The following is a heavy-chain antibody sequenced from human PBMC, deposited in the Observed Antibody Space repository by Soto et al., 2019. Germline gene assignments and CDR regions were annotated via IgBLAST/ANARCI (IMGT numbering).Heavy chain of an antibody. V-gene: IGHV4-59*01. CDR3: GRGVQAAMPALNYYYYMDV. D-gene: IGHD2-2*01. CDR2: IYYSGSI. Sequence: SDTLSLTCSVSGDSISNYYWSWIRQPPGKGLEWIGYIYYSGSIKYNPSLKGRVTMSVDTSKNQFSLKLTSVTAADTAAYYCGRGVQAAMPALNYYYYMDVWGKGTTVTVSS. J-gene: IGHJ6*03. CDR1: GDSISNYY.